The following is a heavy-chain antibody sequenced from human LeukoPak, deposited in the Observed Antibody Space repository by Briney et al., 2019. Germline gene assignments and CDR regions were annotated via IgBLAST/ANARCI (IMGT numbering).Heavy chain of an antibody. V-gene: IGHV5-51*01. Sequence: GESLKISCKGSGYSFTSYWIGWVRQMPGEGLEWMGIIYPGDSDTSYSPSFQGQVTISADKSISTAYLQWSSLKASDTAMYYCARQSCSSTSCYNYYYYYMDVWGKGTTVTVSS. CDR3: ARQSCSSTSCYNYYYYYMDV. D-gene: IGHD2-2*02. J-gene: IGHJ6*03. CDR1: GYSFTSYW. CDR2: IYPGDSDT.